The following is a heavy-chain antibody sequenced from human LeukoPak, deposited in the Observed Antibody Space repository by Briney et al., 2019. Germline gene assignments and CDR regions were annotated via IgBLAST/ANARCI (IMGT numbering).Heavy chain of an antibody. J-gene: IGHJ3*02. CDR2: ISYDGSNK. CDR3: ARDKRVVAGGDAFDI. D-gene: IGHD2-15*01. V-gene: IGHV3-30*04. CDR1: GFTFSSYA. Sequence: GGSLRLSCAASGFTFSSYAMHWVRQAPGKGLEWVAVISYDGSNKYYADSVKGRFTISRDNSKNTLYPQMNSLRAEDTAVYYCARDKRVVAGGDAFDIWGQGTMVTVSS.